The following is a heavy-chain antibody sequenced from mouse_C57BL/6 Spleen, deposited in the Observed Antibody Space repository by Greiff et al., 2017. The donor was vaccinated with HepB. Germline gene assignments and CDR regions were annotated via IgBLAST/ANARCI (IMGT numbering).Heavy chain of an antibody. Sequence: EVQLQQSGPELVKPGASVKISCKASGYTFTDYYMNWVKQSHGKSLEWIGDINPNNGGTSYNQKFKGKATLTVDKSSSTAYMELRSLTSEDSAVYYCARSPYYYGSSYVRAYWGQGTLVTVSA. V-gene: IGHV1-26*01. D-gene: IGHD1-1*01. CDR3: ARSPYYYGSSYVRAY. CDR2: INPNNGGT. CDR1: GYTFTDYY. J-gene: IGHJ3*01.